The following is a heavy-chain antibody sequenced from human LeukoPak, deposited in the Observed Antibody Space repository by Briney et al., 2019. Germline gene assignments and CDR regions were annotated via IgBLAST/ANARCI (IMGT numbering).Heavy chain of an antibody. D-gene: IGHD6-19*01. V-gene: IGHV3-48*04. Sequence: GGSLRLSCAASGFTFSSYSMNWVRQAPGKGLEWVSYISSSSSTISYADSVKGRFTISRDNSKNSLYLQMNSLRAEDTAVYYCARDSSGWSRNYWGQGTLVTVSS. CDR2: ISSSSSTI. CDR1: GFTFSSYS. CDR3: ARDSSGWSRNY. J-gene: IGHJ4*02.